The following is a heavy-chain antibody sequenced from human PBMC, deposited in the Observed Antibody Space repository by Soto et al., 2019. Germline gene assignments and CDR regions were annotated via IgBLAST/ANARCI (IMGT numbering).Heavy chain of an antibody. CDR3: AKRRLNTITSLSDW. CDR2: ISSFSNYM. J-gene: IGHJ1*01. CDR1: GFTFNSYS. V-gene: IGHV3-21*04. D-gene: IGHD3-16*02. Sequence: GGSLRLSCAVSGFTFNSYSMNWVRQAPGKGLEWVSSISSFSNYMYYTDSVKGRFTISRDNARNSLYLQMNSLRDDDTAIYYCAKRRLNTITSLSDWWGQGVQVTVSS.